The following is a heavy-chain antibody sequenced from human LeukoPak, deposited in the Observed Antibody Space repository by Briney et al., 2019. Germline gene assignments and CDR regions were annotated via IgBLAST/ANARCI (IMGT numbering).Heavy chain of an antibody. J-gene: IGHJ4*02. CDR3: ARDIALGRIEY. CDR2: ISSDGSST. D-gene: IGHD7-27*01. V-gene: IGHV3-74*03. CDR1: GFSFSSYW. Sequence: GGSLRLSCAASGFSFSSYWMHWVRQAPGKGLVWVSRISSDGSSTTYADSVKGRFTISRDNAKNTVYLQMNSLRAEDTAVYCCARDIALGRIEYWGQGTLVTVSS.